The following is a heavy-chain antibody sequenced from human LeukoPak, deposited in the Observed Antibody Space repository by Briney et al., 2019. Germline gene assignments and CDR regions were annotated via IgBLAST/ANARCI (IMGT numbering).Heavy chain of an antibody. D-gene: IGHD2-15*01. V-gene: IGHV4-59*12. Sequence: SETLSLTCTVSGGSISSYYWSWIRQPPGKGLEWIGYIYYSGSTNYNPSLKSRVTISVDTSKNQFSLKLSSVTAADTAVYYCARAGYCSGGSCYSRYNWFDPWGQGTLSPSPQ. CDR2: IYYSGST. CDR1: GGSISSYY. J-gene: IGHJ5*02. CDR3: ARAGYCSGGSCYSRYNWFDP.